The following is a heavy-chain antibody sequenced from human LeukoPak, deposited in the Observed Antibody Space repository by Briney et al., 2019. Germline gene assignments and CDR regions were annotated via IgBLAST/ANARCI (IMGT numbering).Heavy chain of an antibody. V-gene: IGHV1-69*13. D-gene: IGHD3-9*01. CDR2: IIPIFGAA. J-gene: IGHJ5*02. CDR3: ARENEQGLRYFDWVHSWFDP. CDR1: GGTFSSHA. Sequence: GASVKVSCKTSGGTFSSHAISWGRQAPGQGLEWMGGIIPIFGAANYAQSFQGRIMMTADESANTVYMELSSLRSDDTAAYYCARENEQGLRYFDWVHSWFDPWGQGTLVTVSS.